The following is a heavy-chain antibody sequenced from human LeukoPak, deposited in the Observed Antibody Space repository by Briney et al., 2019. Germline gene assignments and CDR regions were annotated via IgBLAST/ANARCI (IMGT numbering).Heavy chain of an antibody. V-gene: IGHV1-69*05. Sequence: SVKVSCKASGGTFSSYAISWGRQAPGQGGEWMGRIIPIFGTANYAQKFQGRVTITTDESTSTAYMELSSLRSEDTAVYYCARDKGSSGYYRTYYFDYWGQGTLVTVSS. J-gene: IGHJ4*02. CDR3: ARDKGSSGYYRTYYFDY. D-gene: IGHD3-22*01. CDR2: IIPIFGTA. CDR1: GGTFSSYA.